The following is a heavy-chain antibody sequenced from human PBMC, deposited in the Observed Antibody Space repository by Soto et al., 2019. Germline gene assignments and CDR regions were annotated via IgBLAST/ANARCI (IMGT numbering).Heavy chain of an antibody. Sequence: QVQLVESGGGVVQPGRSLRLSCAASXXTXSXXGMHWVRQAXGKGLEWVAVISYDGSNKYYADSVKGRFTISRDNSKNTLYLQMNSLRAEDTAXYYCAXXVDXAGFDIWGQGTMVTVSS. CDR2: ISYDGSNK. CDR3: AXXVDXAGFDI. J-gene: IGHJ3*02. CDR1: XXTXSXXG. D-gene: IGHD5-12*01. V-gene: IGHV3-30*03.